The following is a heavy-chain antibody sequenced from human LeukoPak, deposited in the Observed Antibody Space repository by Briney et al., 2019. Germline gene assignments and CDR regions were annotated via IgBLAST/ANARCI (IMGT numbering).Heavy chain of an antibody. Sequence: PGGSLRLSCAASGFTFSSYGMHWVRQAPGKGLEWVAVISYDGSNKYYADSVKGRFTISRDNSKNTLYLQMNSLRAEDTAVYYCARDPAVVTMIVVAAGYWGQGTLVTVSS. CDR3: ARDPAVVTMIVVAAGY. CDR1: GFTFSSYG. V-gene: IGHV3-30*03. CDR2: ISYDGSNK. D-gene: IGHD3-22*01. J-gene: IGHJ4*02.